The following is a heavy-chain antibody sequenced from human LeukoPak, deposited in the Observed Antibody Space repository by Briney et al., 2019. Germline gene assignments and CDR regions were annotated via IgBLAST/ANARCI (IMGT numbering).Heavy chain of an antibody. CDR2: ISYDGSNK. Sequence: GGSLRLSCAASGFTFSSYGMHWVRQAPGKGLEWVAVISYDGSNKYYADSVKGRFTISRDNSKNTLYLQMNSLRAEDTAVYYCAKSTYFLPAAPEYSQHWGQGTLVTVSS. V-gene: IGHV3-30*18. CDR3: AKSTYFLPAAPEYSQH. CDR1: GFTFSSYG. J-gene: IGHJ1*01. D-gene: IGHD2-2*01.